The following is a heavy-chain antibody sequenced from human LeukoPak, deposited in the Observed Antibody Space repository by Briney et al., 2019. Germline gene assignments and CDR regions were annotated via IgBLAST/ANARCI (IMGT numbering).Heavy chain of an antibody. CDR3: ARELFDFDY. CDR2: ITGSGGST. CDR1: GFTFDNFA. D-gene: IGHD3-10*01. Sequence: QPGGSLRLSCAPSGFTFDNFAMTWVRQAPGKGLEWVSEITGSGGSTHYADSVKGRFTISRDNSKNTLYLQMNSLRAEDTAIYYCARELFDFDYWGQGTLVTVSS. V-gene: IGHV3-23*01. J-gene: IGHJ4*02.